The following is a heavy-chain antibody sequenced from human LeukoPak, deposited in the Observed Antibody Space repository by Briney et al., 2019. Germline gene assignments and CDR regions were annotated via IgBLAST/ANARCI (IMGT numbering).Heavy chain of an antibody. V-gene: IGHV3-33*08. D-gene: IGHD3-9*01. Sequence: GGSLRLACVASGVAIRNSWTSWVRQAPGKGLEWAAAIWFDGSNKFYIDTVKGRFSIYRDNSRNTVYLQMNNLRADDTATYFCAREEAISEEQGKDGAFRFWGQGTMVTVSS. CDR3: AREEAISEEQGKDGAFRF. CDR1: GVAIRNSW. CDR2: IWFDGSNK. J-gene: IGHJ3*01.